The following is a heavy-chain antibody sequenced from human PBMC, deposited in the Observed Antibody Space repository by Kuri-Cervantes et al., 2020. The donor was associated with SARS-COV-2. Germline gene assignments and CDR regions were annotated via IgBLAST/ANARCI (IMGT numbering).Heavy chain of an antibody. D-gene: IGHD3-10*01. CDR1: GFTFSSYG. CDR2: ISYDGSNK. CDR3: ARDLIFVAYNRGTGAFDI. Sequence: GESLKISCVASGFTFSSYGMHWVRQAPGKGLEWVAVISYDGSNKYYADSVKGRFTISRDNSKNTLYLQMNSLRAEDTALYYCARDLIFVAYNRGTGAFDIWGQGTMVTVSS. J-gene: IGHJ3*02. V-gene: IGHV3-30*03.